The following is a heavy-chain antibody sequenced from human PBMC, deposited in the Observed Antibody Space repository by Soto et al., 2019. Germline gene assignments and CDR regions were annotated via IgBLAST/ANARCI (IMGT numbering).Heavy chain of an antibody. CDR2: IYYSGST. Sequence: PSETLSLTCTVSGGSISSSSYYWGWIRQPPGKGLEWIGSIYYSGSTYYNPSLKSRVTISVDTSKNQFSLKLSSVTAADTAVYYCARFDYGSGSYYWVTALSGIEGGSDYWGQGTLVTVSS. J-gene: IGHJ4*02. CDR1: GGSISSSSYY. V-gene: IGHV4-39*01. D-gene: IGHD3-10*01. CDR3: ARFDYGSGSYYWVTALSGIEGGSDY.